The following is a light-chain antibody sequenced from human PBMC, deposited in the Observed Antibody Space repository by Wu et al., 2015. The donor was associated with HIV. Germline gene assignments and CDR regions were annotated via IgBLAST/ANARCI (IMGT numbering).Light chain of an antibody. CDR2: GAS. Sequence: EIVMTQSPATLSVSPGERATLSCRASQSVSSNLAWYQQKPGQAPRLLIYGASTRATGIPARFSGSGSGTEFTLTISSMQSEDLAVYYCQQYNNWPRTFGPRDQGGNRT. CDR1: QSVSSN. J-gene: IGKJ1*01. V-gene: IGKV3-15*01. CDR3: QQYNNWPRT.